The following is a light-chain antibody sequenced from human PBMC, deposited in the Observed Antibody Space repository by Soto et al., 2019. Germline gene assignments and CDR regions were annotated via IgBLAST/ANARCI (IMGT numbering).Light chain of an antibody. V-gene: IGLV2-14*03. J-gene: IGLJ1*01. CDR2: DVS. CDR3: NSFTSITTYV. CDR1: SSDVGFYNH. Sequence: QSALTQPASVSGSPGQSITISCTGTSSDVGFYNHVSWYHQHPGKAPTLIIYDVSKRPSGVSNRFSGSKSGNTASLTISGLQAEDEADYYCNSFTSITTYVFGTGTKVTVL.